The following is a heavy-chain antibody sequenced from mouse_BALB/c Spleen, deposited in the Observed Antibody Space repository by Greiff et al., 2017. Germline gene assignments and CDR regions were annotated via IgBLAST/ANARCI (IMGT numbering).Heavy chain of an antibody. CDR3: ARGNYGDY. D-gene: IGHD2-1*01. CDR1: GYSFTDYI. CDR2: INPYYGST. V-gene: IGHV1-39*01. Sequence: EVQLQQTGPELVKPGASVKISCKASGYSFTDYIMLWVKQSHGKSLEWIGNINPYYGSTSYNLKFKGKATLTVDKSSSTAYMQLNSLTSEDSAVYYCARGNYGDYWGQGTTLTVSS. J-gene: IGHJ2*01.